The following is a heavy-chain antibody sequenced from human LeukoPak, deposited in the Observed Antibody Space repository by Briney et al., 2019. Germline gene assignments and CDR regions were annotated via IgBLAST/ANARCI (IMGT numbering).Heavy chain of an antibody. CDR2: INHSGST. Sequence: SETLSLTCAVYGGSFSGYYWSWIRQPPGKGLEWIGEINHSGSTNYNPSLKSRVTISVDTSKNQFSQKLSSVTAADTAVYYCARPVGSGSYYYYYGMDVWGKGTTVTVSS. J-gene: IGHJ6*04. CDR1: GGSFSGYY. CDR3: ARPVGSGSYYYYYGMDV. D-gene: IGHD3-10*01. V-gene: IGHV4-34*01.